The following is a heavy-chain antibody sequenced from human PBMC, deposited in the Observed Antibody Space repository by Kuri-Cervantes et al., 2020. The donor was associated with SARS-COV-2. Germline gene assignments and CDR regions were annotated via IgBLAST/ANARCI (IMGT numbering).Heavy chain of an antibody. Sequence: SVKVSCKASGFTFTNSAVQWVRQARGQRLAWIGWIVVGSGKTNYAQKFQGRVTITRDMSTSTAYMELSSLRAEDTAVYYCARRWLQLFGAFDIWGQGTMVTVSS. D-gene: IGHD5-24*01. CDR1: GFTFTNSA. V-gene: IGHV1-58*01. CDR2: IVVGSGKT. CDR3: ARRWLQLFGAFDI. J-gene: IGHJ3*02.